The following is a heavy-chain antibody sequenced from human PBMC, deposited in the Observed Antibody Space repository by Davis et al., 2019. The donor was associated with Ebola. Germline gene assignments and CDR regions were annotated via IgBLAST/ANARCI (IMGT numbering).Heavy chain of an antibody. D-gene: IGHD1-26*01. Sequence: PGGSLRLSCAASGFTFSSYAMSWVRQAPGKGLEWVSSISGSGGSTYSADSVKGRFTISRDNSQNTLYMQMNSLRAEDTAVYYCATPPNNIVGAIYYFDYWGHGTLVTVSS. CDR3: ATPPNNIVGAIYYFDY. CDR1: GFTFSSYA. J-gene: IGHJ4*01. V-gene: IGHV3-23*01. CDR2: ISGSGGST.